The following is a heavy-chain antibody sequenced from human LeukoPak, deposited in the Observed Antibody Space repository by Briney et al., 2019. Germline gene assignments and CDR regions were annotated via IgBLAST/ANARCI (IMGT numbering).Heavy chain of an antibody. V-gene: IGHV1-2*02. D-gene: IGHD3-10*01. CDR3: AKGEISYGSGSPHFDY. CDR2: INANSGGT. J-gene: IGHJ4*02. CDR1: GYTFTGYY. Sequence: ASVKVFCKASGYTFTGYYLHWVRQAPGQGLEWMGRINANSGGTDYAQKFQGRVTMTRDTSTTTAYMELGSLTSDDTAVYFCAKGEISYGSGSPHFDYWAQGTLVTVSS.